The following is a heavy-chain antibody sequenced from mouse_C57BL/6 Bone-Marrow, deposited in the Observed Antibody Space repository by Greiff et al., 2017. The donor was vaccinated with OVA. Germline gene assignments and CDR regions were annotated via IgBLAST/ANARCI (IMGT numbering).Heavy chain of an antibody. D-gene: IGHD2-1*01. J-gene: IGHJ2*01. CDR3: AREGYYGTGGY. Sequence: VQLQQSGAELARPGASVKLSCKASGYTFTSYGISWVKQRPGQGLEWIGEIYPRSGNTYYNEKFKGKATLTADKSSSTAYMELRSLTSEDSACDLCAREGYYGTGGYWGQGTTLTVSS. V-gene: IGHV1-81*01. CDR1: GYTFTSYG. CDR2: IYPRSGNT.